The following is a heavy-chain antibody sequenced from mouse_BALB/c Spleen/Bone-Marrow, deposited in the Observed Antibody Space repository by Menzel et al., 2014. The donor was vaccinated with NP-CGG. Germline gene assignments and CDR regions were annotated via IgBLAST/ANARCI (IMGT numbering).Heavy chain of an antibody. CDR3: ARRGWDGYFDY. V-gene: IGHV5-6-2*01. D-gene: IGHD4-1*01. Sequence: EVQGVESGGGLVKLGGSLKLSCAASGFTFSSYYMSWVRQTPEKRLELVAAINSNGGSTYYPDTVKGRFTISRDNAKNTLYLQMSSLKSEDTALYYCARRGWDGYFDYWSQGTTLTVSS. CDR2: INSNGGST. J-gene: IGHJ2*01. CDR1: GFTFSSYY.